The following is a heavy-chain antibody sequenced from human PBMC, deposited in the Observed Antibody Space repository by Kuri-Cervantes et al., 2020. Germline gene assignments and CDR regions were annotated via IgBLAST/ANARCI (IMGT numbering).Heavy chain of an antibody. CDR1: GGSISSYY. J-gene: IGHJ4*02. D-gene: IGHD3-22*01. CDR3: ARGAGDSRGTDFDY. V-gene: IGHV4-4*07. Sequence: SETLSLTCTVSGGSISSYYWNWIRQPAGKGLEWIGRIYTSGSTNYNPSLKSRVTISVDTSNNQFSLNLDSVTAADTAVYYCARGAGDSRGTDFDYWGQGTLVTVSS. CDR2: IYTSGST.